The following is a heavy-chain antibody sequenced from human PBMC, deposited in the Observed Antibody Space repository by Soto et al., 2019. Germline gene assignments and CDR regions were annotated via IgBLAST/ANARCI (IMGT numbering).Heavy chain of an antibody. CDR1: GFTFSSYG. CDR3: ARAGGYCSGGSCYPLRDGMDV. CDR2: IWYDGSNK. Sequence: QVQLVESGGGVVQPGRSLRLSCAASGFTFSSYGMHWVRQAPGKGLEWVAVIWYDGSNKYYADSVKGRFTISRDNSKNPLYLQMNSLRAEDTAVYYCARAGGYCSGGSCYPLRDGMDVWGQGTTVTVSS. J-gene: IGHJ6*02. V-gene: IGHV3-33*01. D-gene: IGHD2-15*01.